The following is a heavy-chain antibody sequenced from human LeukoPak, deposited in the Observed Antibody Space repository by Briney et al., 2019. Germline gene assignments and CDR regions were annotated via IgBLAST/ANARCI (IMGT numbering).Heavy chain of an antibody. CDR2: ISGSGGST. CDR1: GFTFSSYG. V-gene: IGHV3-23*01. Sequence: GGTLRLSCAASGFTFSSYGMSWVRQAPGKGLEWVSAISGSGGSTYYADSVKGRFTISRDNSKNTLYLQMNSVRAEDTAVYYCAKDPFVFYGDYGGSAFHIWGQGTMVTVSS. J-gene: IGHJ3*02. CDR3: AKDPFVFYGDYGGSAFHI. D-gene: IGHD4-17*01.